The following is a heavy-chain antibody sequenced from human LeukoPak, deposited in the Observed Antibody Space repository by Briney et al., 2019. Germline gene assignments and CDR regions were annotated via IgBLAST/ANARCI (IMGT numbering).Heavy chain of an antibody. CDR2: IRYDGSNR. J-gene: IGHJ3*02. CDR3: AKSKGSADAFDI. V-gene: IGHV3-30*02. Sequence: PGGSLRLSCAASGFTFSSYGMHWVRQAPGKGLEWVAFIRYDGSNRYYADSVKGRFTISRDNSKNTLYLQMNSLRAEDTAVYYCAKSKGSADAFDIWGQGTMVTVSS. CDR1: GFTFSSYG. D-gene: IGHD2-15*01.